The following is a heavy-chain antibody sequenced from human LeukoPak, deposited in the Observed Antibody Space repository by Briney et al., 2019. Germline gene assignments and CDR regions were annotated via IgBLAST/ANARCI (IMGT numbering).Heavy chain of an antibody. J-gene: IGHJ3*02. CDR1: GFTVSSYS. D-gene: IGHD3-16*02. V-gene: IGHV3-23*01. Sequence: GESLRLSCAASGFTVSSYSMNWVRQAPGKGLEWVSAISGRGGGTYYADSVKGRFTISRDNSKNTLYLQMNSLRAEDTAVYYCASTYYDYIWGSYRSPDDAFDIWGQGTMVTVSS. CDR2: ISGRGGGT. CDR3: ASTYYDYIWGSYRSPDDAFDI.